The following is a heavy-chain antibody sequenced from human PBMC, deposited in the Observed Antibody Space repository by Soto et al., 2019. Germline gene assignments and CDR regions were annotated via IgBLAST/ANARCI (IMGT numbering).Heavy chain of an antibody. CDR2: IFSSGTT. Sequence: PSETLSLTCTVSGDSISSGNKYWSWIRQAPGKGLEWIGYIFSSGTTYYNPSLKSRLTMSLDTSQNQFSLRLASVTDADSAAYYCARVPSPFDYYYAMDVWGQGTTVTVSS. D-gene: IGHD3-16*01. J-gene: IGHJ6*02. CDR3: ARVPSPFDYYYAMDV. V-gene: IGHV4-30-4*01. CDR1: GDSISSGNKY.